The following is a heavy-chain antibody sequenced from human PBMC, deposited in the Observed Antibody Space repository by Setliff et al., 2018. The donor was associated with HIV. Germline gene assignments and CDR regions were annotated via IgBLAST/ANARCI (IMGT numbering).Heavy chain of an antibody. CDR3: AAKPMIRGKPFDS. Sequence: TLSLPCAVYGRAFTGYFWTWIRHFPGKGLEWIGEINHSGSVNYNPSLKSRVNISVDMSKNQVSLKVTSVNVADTATYFCAAKPMIRGKPFDSWGQGTLVTVS. V-gene: IGHV4-34*01. CDR1: GRAFTGYF. D-gene: IGHD3-10*01. J-gene: IGHJ4*02. CDR2: INHSGSV.